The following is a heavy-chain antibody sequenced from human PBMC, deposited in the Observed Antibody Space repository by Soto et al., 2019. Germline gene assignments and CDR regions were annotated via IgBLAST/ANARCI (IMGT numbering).Heavy chain of an antibody. J-gene: IGHJ6*02. CDR1: GFTFSSYS. CDR2: ISSSSSYI. V-gene: IGHV3-21*01. D-gene: IGHD2-2*01. Sequence: GGSLRLSCAASGFTFSSYSMNWVRQAPGKGLEWVSSISSSSSYIYYADSVKGRFTISRDNAKNSLYLQMNSLRAEDTAVYYCARSALIIVVVPAAIDVWGQGTTVTVSS. CDR3: ARSALIIVVVPAAIDV.